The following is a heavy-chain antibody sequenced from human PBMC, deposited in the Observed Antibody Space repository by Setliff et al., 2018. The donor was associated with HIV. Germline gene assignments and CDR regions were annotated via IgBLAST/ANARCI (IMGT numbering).Heavy chain of an antibody. J-gene: IGHJ3*01. Sequence: SETLSLTCTVSGDSINSGGYYWAWIRQHPGKGLEWNGYIYNSGNTSYNPSLKSRLTISLDTSKNQFSLKLSSVTAADTAVYYCARGGGIRDAFDVWGQGTLVTVSS. CDR1: GDSINSGGYY. V-gene: IGHV4-31*03. CDR3: ARGGGIRDAFDV. D-gene: IGHD3-16*01. CDR2: IYNSGNT.